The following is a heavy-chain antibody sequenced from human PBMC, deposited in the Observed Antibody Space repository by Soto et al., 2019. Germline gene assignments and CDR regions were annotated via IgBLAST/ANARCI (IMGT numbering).Heavy chain of an antibody. Sequence: GASVKVSCKASGYTFTNFGISWVRQAPGQGLEWMGWISAYNGNTNYAQKVQGRVTMTRDTSTSTAYMELRSLRSDDTAVYYCARDLGSARKEYYLDYWGQGTLVTVSS. V-gene: IGHV1-18*01. D-gene: IGHD1-26*01. CDR3: ARDLGSARKEYYLDY. CDR1: GYTFTNFG. J-gene: IGHJ4*02. CDR2: ISAYNGNT.